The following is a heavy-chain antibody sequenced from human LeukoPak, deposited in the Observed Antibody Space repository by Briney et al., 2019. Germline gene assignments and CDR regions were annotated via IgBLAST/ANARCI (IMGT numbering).Heavy chain of an antibody. CDR2: IYPGDSDT. D-gene: IGHD2-2*01. CDR1: GYTFTSYW. V-gene: IGHV5-51*01. Sequence: GESLKISCKASGYTFTSYWIGWVRQMPGKGLEWMGIIYPGDSDTRYSPSFQGQVTISADKSINTAYLQWSSLKASDTATYYCARPALYCSSTVCPPYMDVWGKGTTVTVSS. CDR3: ARPALYCSSTVCPPYMDV. J-gene: IGHJ6*03.